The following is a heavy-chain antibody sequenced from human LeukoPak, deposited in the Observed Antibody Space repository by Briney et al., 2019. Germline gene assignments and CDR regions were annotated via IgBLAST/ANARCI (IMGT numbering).Heavy chain of an antibody. Sequence: SGTLSLTCAVSGGSISSSNWWSWVRQPPGKGLEWIGEIYHSGSTNYNPSLKSRVTISVDTSKNQFSLKLSSVTAADTAVYYCARGAYSSSWRWFDPWGQGTLVTVSS. CDR3: ARGAYSSSWRWFDP. V-gene: IGHV4-4*02. CDR2: IYHSGST. J-gene: IGHJ5*02. D-gene: IGHD6-13*01. CDR1: GGSISSSNW.